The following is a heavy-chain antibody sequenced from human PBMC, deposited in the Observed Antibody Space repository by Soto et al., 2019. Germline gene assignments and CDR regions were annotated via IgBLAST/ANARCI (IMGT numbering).Heavy chain of an antibody. Sequence: QVQLVESGGGVVQPGRSLRLSCAASGFTFSSYGMHWVRRAPGKGLEWVAVIWYDGSNKYYADSVKGRFTISRDNSKNTLYLQMNSLRAEDTAVYYCARENSGSYYNGPGWFDPWGQGTLVTVSS. CDR2: IWYDGSNK. D-gene: IGHD3-10*01. J-gene: IGHJ5*02. V-gene: IGHV3-33*01. CDR1: GFTFSSYG. CDR3: ARENSGSYYNGPGWFDP.